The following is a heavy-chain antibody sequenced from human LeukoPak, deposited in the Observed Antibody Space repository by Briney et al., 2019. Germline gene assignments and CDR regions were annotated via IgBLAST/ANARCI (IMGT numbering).Heavy chain of an antibody. J-gene: IGHJ6*02. CDR2: IYYSGST. CDR1: GGSFSGYH. CDR3: AGSIAAAGTGYYYYGMDV. V-gene: IGHV4-59*08. D-gene: IGHD6-13*01. Sequence: SETLSLTCTVSGGSFSGYHWNWIRQPPGKGLEWIGYIYYSGSTNYNPSLKSRVTISVDTSKNQFSLKLSSVTAADTAVYYCAGSIAAAGTGYYYYGMDVWGQGTTVTVSS.